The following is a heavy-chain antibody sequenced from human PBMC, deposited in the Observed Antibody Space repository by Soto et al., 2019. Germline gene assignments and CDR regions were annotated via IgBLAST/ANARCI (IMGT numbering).Heavy chain of an antibody. J-gene: IGHJ4*02. V-gene: IGHV4-59*01. CDR1: GGSISIYY. Sequence: PSETLSLTCTVSGGSISIYYWSWIRQPPGKGLEWIGYIYYSGSTNYNPSLKSRVTISVDTSKNQFSLKLSSVTAADTAVYYCARVGLRGNYWGQGTLVTVSS. CDR3: ARVGLRGNY. CDR2: IYYSGST. D-gene: IGHD6-13*01.